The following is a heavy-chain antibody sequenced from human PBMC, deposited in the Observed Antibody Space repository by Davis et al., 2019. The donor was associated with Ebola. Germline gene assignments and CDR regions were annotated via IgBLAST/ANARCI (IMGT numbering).Heavy chain of an antibody. CDR1: GFTVSSNY. D-gene: IGHD1-26*01. CDR2: IYSGGST. Sequence: GESLKISCAASGFTVSSNYMSWVRQAPGKGLEWVSIIYSGGSTYYADSVKGRFTISRDNAKNSLYLQMNSLRVDDTAVYYCVGEIRSLRSSWGQGTLVTVSS. CDR3: VGEIRSLRSS. J-gene: IGHJ5*02. V-gene: IGHV3-66*01.